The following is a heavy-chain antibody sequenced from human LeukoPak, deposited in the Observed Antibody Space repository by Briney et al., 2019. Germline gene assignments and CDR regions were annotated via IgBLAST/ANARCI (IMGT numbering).Heavy chain of an antibody. CDR2: INHSGST. V-gene: IGHV4-34*01. J-gene: IGHJ4*02. Sequence: PSETLSLTCAVYGGSFSGYYWSWIRQPPGKGLEWIGEINHSGSTNYNPSLKSRVTISVDTSKNQFSLKLSSVTAADTAVYYCARARQLWLPSDYWGQGTLVTVSS. CDR1: GGSFSGYY. CDR3: ARARQLWLPSDY. D-gene: IGHD5-18*01.